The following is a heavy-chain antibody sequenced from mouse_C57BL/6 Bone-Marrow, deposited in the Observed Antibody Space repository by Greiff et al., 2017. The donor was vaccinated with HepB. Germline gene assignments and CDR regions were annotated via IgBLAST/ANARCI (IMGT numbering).Heavy chain of an antibody. V-gene: IGHV1-53*01. CDR3: ARWCPVLQYRNWYFDV. CDR1: GYTFTSYW. CDR2: INPSNGGT. J-gene: IGHJ1*03. Sequence: QVQLQQPGTELVKPGASVKLSCKASGYTFTSYWMHWVKQRPGQGLEWIGNINPSNGGTNYNEKFKSKATLTVDKSSSTAYMQLSSLTSEDSAVYYCARWCPVLQYRNWYFDVWGTGTTVTVSS. D-gene: IGHD1-1*01.